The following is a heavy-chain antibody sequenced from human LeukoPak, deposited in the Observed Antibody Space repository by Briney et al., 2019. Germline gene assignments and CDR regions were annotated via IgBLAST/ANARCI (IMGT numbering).Heavy chain of an antibody. V-gene: IGHV1-69*05. D-gene: IGHD3-22*01. CDR3: ASRDSSGYYSVDY. CDR1: GYTFTGYY. CDR2: IIPIFRTA. Sequence: SVKVSCKASGYTFTGYYMHWVRQAPGQGLEWMGRIIPIFRTANYAQKFQGRVTITTDESTSTAYMELSSLRSEDTAVYYCASRDSSGYYSVDYWGQGTLVTVSS. J-gene: IGHJ4*02.